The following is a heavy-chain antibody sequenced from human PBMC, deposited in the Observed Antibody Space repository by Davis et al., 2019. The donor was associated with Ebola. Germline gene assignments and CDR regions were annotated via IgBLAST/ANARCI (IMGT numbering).Heavy chain of an antibody. CDR1: GFTFSSYA. CDR2: ISYDGSNK. D-gene: IGHD5-18*01. V-gene: IGHV3-30-3*01. CDR3: ARQYSYGSRWYYYDGMDV. Sequence: GESLKISCAASGFTFSSYAMHWVRQAPGKGLEWVAVISYDGSNKYYADSVKGRFTISRDNSKNTLYLQMNSLRAEDTAVYYCARQYSYGSRWYYYDGMDVWGQGTTVTVSS. J-gene: IGHJ6*02.